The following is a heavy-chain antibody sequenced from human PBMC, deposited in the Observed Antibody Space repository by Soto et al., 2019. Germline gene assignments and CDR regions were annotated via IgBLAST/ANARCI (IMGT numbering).Heavy chain of an antibody. Sequence: QLQLQESGSGLVKPSQTLSLTCAVSGGSISSSGYSWSWIRQPPGKGLEWIGYIYHSGRTSYNPSLKSRVTISLDTSKNQFSLKVSSVTAADTAVYYCGRVLGGLYYDLWGQGTLVTVSS. J-gene: IGHJ4*02. CDR3: GRVLGGLYYDL. V-gene: IGHV4-30-2*01. D-gene: IGHD3-16*01. CDR2: IYHSGRT. CDR1: GGSISSSGYS.